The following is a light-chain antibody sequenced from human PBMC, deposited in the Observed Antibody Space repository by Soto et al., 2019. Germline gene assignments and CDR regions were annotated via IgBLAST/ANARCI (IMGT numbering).Light chain of an antibody. J-gene: IGLJ2*01. V-gene: IGLV3-21*02. CDR2: DDS. Sequence: SYELTQPPSVSVAPGQTARITCGGNNIGNKSVHWYQQKPGQAPVLVVYDDSDRPSGIPERFSGSNSGNTATLTISRVEAGDEADYYCQVWDSSSDLVVFGGGTKVTVL. CDR3: QVWDSSSDLVV. CDR1: NIGNKS.